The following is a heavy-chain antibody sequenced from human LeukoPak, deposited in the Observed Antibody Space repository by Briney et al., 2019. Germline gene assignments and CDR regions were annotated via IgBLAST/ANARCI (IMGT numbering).Heavy chain of an antibody. Sequence: GGSLRLSCAASGFTFSSYEMNWVRQAPGKGLEWVSYISSSDSTIYYADSVKGRSTISRDNAKNSLYLQMNSLRAEDTAVYYCARDVPRRHTHVLRYFEGENWFDPWGQGTLVTVSS. V-gene: IGHV3-48*03. D-gene: IGHD3-9*01. J-gene: IGHJ5*02. CDR1: GFTFSSYE. CDR3: ARDVPRRHTHVLRYFEGENWFDP. CDR2: ISSSDSTI.